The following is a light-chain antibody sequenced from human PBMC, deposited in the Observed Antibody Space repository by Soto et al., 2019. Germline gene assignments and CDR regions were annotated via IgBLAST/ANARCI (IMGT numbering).Light chain of an antibody. V-gene: IGLV1-47*01. Sequence: QSVLTQPPSASGTPGQRVTISCSGSSSNIGSNYVSWYQQLPGTAPKLLIYRNNEWPSGVPDRFSGSKSGTSASLAISGLRSEDEADYYCAVWDDTLSGREVFGTGTKLTVL. CDR1: SSNIGSNY. J-gene: IGLJ1*01. CDR3: AVWDDTLSGREV. CDR2: RNN.